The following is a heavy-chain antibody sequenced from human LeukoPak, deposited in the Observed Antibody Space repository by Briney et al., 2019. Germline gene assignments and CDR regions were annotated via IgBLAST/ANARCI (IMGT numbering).Heavy chain of an antibody. D-gene: IGHD3-16*01. J-gene: IGHJ5*02. V-gene: IGHV1-18*01. Sequence: ASVKVSCKASGYTFTSYGISWVRQAPRQGLEWMGWISAYNGNTNYAQKLQGRVTMTTDTSTSTAYMELRSLRSDDTAVYYCARDQYYDSKGWFDPWGQGTLVTVSS. CDR1: GYTFTSYG. CDR3: ARDQYYDSKGWFDP. CDR2: ISAYNGNT.